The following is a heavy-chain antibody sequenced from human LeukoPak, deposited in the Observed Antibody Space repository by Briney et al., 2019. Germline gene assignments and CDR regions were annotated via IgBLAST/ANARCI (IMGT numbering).Heavy chain of an antibody. J-gene: IGHJ4*02. V-gene: IGHV3-30*18. CDR1: GFTFSSYG. Sequence: PGGSLRLSCAASGFTFSSYGMHWVRQAPGKGLEWVAVISYDGSNKYYADSVKGRFTISRDNSKNTLYLQMNSLRAEDTAVYYCAKDQVGATGYFDYWGQGTLVTVSS. CDR2: ISYDGSNK. CDR3: AKDQVGATGYFDY. D-gene: IGHD1-26*01.